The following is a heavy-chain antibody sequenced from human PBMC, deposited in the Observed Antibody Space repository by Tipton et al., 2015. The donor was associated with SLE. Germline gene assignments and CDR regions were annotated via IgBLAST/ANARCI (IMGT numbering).Heavy chain of an antibody. V-gene: IGHV3-23*01. D-gene: IGHD1-1*01. Sequence: SLRLSCAASGFTFSVYGMSWVRQAPGKGLEWVSATTGNSYTTWYADSVKGRFTISSDNSKNTLFLHMNSLRAEDTGVYYCAKPQLKLDAFDIWGQGTMVTVSS. CDR1: GFTFSVYG. CDR2: TTGNSYTT. CDR3: AKPQLKLDAFDI. J-gene: IGHJ3*02.